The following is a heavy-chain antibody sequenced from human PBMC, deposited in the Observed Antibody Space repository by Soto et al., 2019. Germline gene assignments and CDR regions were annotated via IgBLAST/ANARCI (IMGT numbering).Heavy chain of an antibody. CDR3: VKDGDSISSNKPLDY. Sequence: GGSLRLSCAASGFTFTTYAMCWVRQAPGKGLEWVSSISVSGDRTFYADAVKGRFTISRDNRRNTLHLQMNSLRAEDTAVYYCVKDGDSISSNKPLDYWGQGTLVTVSS. D-gene: IGHD2-2*01. CDR2: ISVSGDRT. V-gene: IGHV3-23*01. J-gene: IGHJ4*02. CDR1: GFTFTTYA.